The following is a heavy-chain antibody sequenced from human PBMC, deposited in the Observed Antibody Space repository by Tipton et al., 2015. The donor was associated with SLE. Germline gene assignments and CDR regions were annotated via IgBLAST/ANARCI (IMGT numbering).Heavy chain of an antibody. D-gene: IGHD6-19*01. J-gene: IGHJ6*03. Sequence: SLRLSCAASGFTFSSFALHWVRQAPGKGLEWVAVISYDGSSVYYADSVKGRFTISRDNSKNTLYLQMNSLRAEDTAVYYCARDRLVVAGFYMDVWGKGTTVTVSS. CDR1: GFTFSSFA. CDR2: ISYDGSSV. CDR3: ARDRLVVAGFYMDV. V-gene: IGHV3-30-3*01.